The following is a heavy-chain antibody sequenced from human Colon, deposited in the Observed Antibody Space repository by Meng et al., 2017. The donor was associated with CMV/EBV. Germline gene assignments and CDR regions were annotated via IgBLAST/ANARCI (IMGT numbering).Heavy chain of an antibody. CDR2: ISSSGSTI. Sequence: GESLKISCAASGFTFSSYELNWVRQAPGKGLEWVSYISSSGSTIYYADTVKGRFTISRDNAKNSLYLQMNSLRAEDTAVYYFARGGIQLWLADYYYGMDVWGQGTTVTVSS. D-gene: IGHD5-18*01. CDR3: ARGGIQLWLADYYYGMDV. V-gene: IGHV3-48*03. J-gene: IGHJ6*02. CDR1: GFTFSSYE.